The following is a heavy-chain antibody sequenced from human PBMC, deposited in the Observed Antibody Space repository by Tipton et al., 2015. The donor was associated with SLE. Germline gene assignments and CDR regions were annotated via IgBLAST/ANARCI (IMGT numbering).Heavy chain of an antibody. V-gene: IGHV4-34*12. J-gene: IGHJ3*02. CDR3: ARDGRGARGAIRGAFDI. Sequence: TLSLTCAVSGGSFSGYYWTWLRPAPGKGLEWIGDIIHSGGTKYNPSLSSRVTLSVDTSKNQFSLILTSLTAADTAVYYCARDGRGARGAIRGAFDIWGQGTL. D-gene: IGHD3-10*01. CDR2: IIHSGGT. CDR1: GGSFSGYY.